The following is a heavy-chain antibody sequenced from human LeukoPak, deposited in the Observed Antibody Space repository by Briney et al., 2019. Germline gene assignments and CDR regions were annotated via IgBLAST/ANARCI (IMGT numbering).Heavy chain of an antibody. V-gene: IGHV4-39*07. Sequence: PSETLSLTCTVSGGSISSSSYYWGWIRQPPGKGLEWIGSIYYSGSTYYNPSLKSRVTISVDTSKNQFSLKLSSVTAADTAVYYCARGDIASVFDYWGQGTLVTVSS. CDR3: ARGDIASVFDY. CDR1: GGSISSSSYY. D-gene: IGHD5-12*01. CDR2: IYYSGST. J-gene: IGHJ4*02.